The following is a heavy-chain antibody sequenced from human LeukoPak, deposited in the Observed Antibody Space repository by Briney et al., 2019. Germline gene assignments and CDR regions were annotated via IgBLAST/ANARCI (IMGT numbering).Heavy chain of an antibody. D-gene: IGHD6-13*01. CDR1: GFTFSSYW. CDR3: ARGGRKQQLAQDRNDY. CDR2: IKQDGSEK. V-gene: IGHV3-7*01. Sequence: GGSLRLSCAVSGFTFSSYWMSWVRQAPGKGLEWVANIKQDGSEKYYVDSVKGRFTISRDNAKNSLYLQMNSLRAEDTAVYYCARGGRKQQLAQDRNDYWGQGTLVTVSS. J-gene: IGHJ4*02.